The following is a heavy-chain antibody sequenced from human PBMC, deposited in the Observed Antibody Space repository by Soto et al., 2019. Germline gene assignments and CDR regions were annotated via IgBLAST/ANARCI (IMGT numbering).Heavy chain of an antibody. CDR2: INPNSGGT. D-gene: IGHD3-22*01. V-gene: IGHV1-2*04. CDR3: ARASYDSSGYYSNYFDY. CDR1: GYTFTGYY. J-gene: IGHJ4*02. Sequence: GASVKVSCKASGYTFTGYYMHWVRQAPGQGLEWMGWINPNSGGTNYAQKFQGWVTMTRDTSISTAYMELSRLRSDDTAVYYCARASYDSSGYYSNYFDYWGQGTLVTVSS.